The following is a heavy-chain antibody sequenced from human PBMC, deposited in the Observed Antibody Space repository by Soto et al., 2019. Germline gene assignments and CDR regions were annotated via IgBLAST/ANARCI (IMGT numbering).Heavy chain of an antibody. D-gene: IGHD1-7*01. V-gene: IGHV3-23*01. CDR2: SSATGAGT. Sequence: GGSLRLSCAASGFAFSGYGMTWVRQAPGKGLEWVSFSSATGAGTYYADSVKGRFTISRDNSKNTLYLQMTSLRADDTAIYYCAKDRRAGGNYGFYSDFWGQGALVTVS. CDR3: AKDRRAGGNYGFYSDF. CDR1: GFAFSGYG. J-gene: IGHJ4*02.